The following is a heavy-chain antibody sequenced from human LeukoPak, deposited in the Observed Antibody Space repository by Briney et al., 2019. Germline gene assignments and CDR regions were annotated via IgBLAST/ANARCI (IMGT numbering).Heavy chain of an antibody. J-gene: IGHJ4*02. CDR3: ARDRDCDLYFDY. Sequence: GGSLRLSCAASGFTFSDYYMSWIRQAPGKGLEWVSYISSSSSYTNYADSVKGRFTISRDNAKNSLYLQMNSLRAEDTAVYYCARDRDCDLYFDYWGQGTLVTVSS. CDR1: GFTFSDYY. V-gene: IGHV3-11*06. D-gene: IGHD3/OR15-3a*01. CDR2: ISSSSSYT.